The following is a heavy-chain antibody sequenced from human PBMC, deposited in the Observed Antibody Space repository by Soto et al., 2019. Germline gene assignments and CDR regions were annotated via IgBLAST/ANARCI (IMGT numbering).Heavy chain of an antibody. Sequence: EVQLLESGGGLVQPGGSLRLSCAASGFTFSSYAMSWVRQAPGKGLEWVSAISGSGGSTYYADCVKGRFTISRDNSKHRLYLQMSSLRAEDTAVYYCAKDRRRSTSCYQHWGQGTLVTVSS. CDR2: ISGSGGST. CDR1: GFTFSSYA. D-gene: IGHD2-2*01. CDR3: AKDRRRSTSCYQH. V-gene: IGHV3-23*01. J-gene: IGHJ1*01.